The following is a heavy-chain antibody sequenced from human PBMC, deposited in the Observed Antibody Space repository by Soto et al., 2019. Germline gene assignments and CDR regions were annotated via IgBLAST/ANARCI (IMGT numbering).Heavy chain of an antibody. V-gene: IGHV3-23*01. J-gene: IGHJ4*02. CDR1: GFTFDEYA. D-gene: IGHD3-22*01. CDR3: AKGSDYYDSSGLAHY. CDR2: ISGSGGST. Sequence: GGSLRLSCAASGFTFDEYAMHWVRQAPGKGLEWVSAISGSGGSTYYADSVKGRFTISRDNSKNTLYLQMNSLRAEDTAVYYCAKGSDYYDSSGLAHYWGQGTLVTVSS.